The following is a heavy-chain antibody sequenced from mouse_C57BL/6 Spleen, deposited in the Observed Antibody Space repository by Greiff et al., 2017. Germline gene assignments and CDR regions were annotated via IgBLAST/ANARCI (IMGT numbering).Heavy chain of an antibody. Sequence: QVQLQQPGTELVKPGASVKLSCKASGYTFTSYWMHWVKQRPGQGLEWIGYINPSSGYTKYNQKFKDKATLTADKSSSTAYMQLSSLTYEDSAVYYCARYDGNSLLDAMDYWGQGTSVTVSS. J-gene: IGHJ4*01. CDR2: INPSSGYT. D-gene: IGHD2-1*01. CDR1: GYTFTSYW. V-gene: IGHV1-7*01. CDR3: ARYDGNSLLDAMDY.